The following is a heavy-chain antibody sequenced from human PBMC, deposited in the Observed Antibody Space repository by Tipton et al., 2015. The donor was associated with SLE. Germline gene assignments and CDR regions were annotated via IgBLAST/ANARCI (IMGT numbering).Heavy chain of an antibody. CDR2: ISHSGIT. D-gene: IGHD2-8*02. V-gene: IGHV4-38-2*01. J-gene: IGHJ4*02. CDR3: ARGASSPGAAGF. CDR1: GYSVSNNYY. Sequence: LRLSCAVSGYSVSNNYYWGWIRQPPGKGLEWIGSISHSGITYYNPSLKSRVTISIDTSKNQFSLKLTSVTAADTAFYYCARGASSPGAAGFWGQGTLVTVSS.